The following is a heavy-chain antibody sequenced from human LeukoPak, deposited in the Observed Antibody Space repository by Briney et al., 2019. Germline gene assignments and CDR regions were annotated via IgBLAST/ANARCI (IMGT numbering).Heavy chain of an antibody. CDR2: TSGSGGST. V-gene: IGHV3-23*01. Sequence: PGGSLRLSCAASGFTFSSYGMSWVRQAPGKGLEWASATSGSGGSTYYADSVKGRFTISRDNSKNTLYLQMNSLRAEDTAVYYCAKGRYGTTGTTDPFDYWGQGTLVTVSS. CDR1: GFTFSSYG. CDR3: AKGRYGTTGTTDPFDY. J-gene: IGHJ4*02. D-gene: IGHD1-1*01.